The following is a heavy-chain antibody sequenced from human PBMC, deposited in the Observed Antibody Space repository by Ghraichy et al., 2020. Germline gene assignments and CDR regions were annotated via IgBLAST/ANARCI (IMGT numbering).Heavy chain of an antibody. CDR1: GGSISSGDYS. D-gene: IGHD2-15*01. V-gene: IGHV4-30-2*01. J-gene: IGHJ4*02. Sequence: SETLSLTCSVSGGSISSGDYSWNWIRPPPGKGLEWIGNIYHSGTTYYNPSLKSRVTISVDRSKNQFYLNLISVTAADTAVYYCASGWQIWSTHSFDYWDQGAQVTVSS. CDR3: ASGWQIWSTHSFDY. CDR2: IYHSGTT.